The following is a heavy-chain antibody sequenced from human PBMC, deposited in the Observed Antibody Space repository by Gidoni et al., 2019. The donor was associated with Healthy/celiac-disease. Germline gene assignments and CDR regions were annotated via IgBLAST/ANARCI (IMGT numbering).Heavy chain of an antibody. Sequence: EVQLLEYGGDLVQPGGSLRVSCAASDFTFSTDAMSWVRQAPGKGLKWVSTISGGGGSTYYADSVKGRFTISRDNSKNTLYLQINSLRAEDTAIYYCAVNGRGGGYGANWGQGTLVTVSS. CDR2: ISGGGGST. CDR3: AVNGRGGGYGAN. V-gene: IGHV3-23*01. J-gene: IGHJ4*02. CDR1: DFTFSTDA. D-gene: IGHD4-17*01.